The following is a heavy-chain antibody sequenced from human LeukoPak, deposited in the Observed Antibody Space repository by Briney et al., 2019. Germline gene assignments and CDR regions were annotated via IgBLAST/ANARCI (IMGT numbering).Heavy chain of an antibody. CDR3: VKNFWSDKYYYYYMDV. Sequence: PGGSLRLSCAASGFTFSSYAMSWVRQAPGKGLEWVSGITRTGNTYYADSVKGRFTISRDNSKNTLYLQMNSLRVEDTAVYYCVKNFWSDKYYYYYMDVWGKGTTVTVSS. J-gene: IGHJ6*03. CDR2: ITRTGNT. D-gene: IGHD3-3*01. CDR1: GFTFSSYA. V-gene: IGHV3-23*01.